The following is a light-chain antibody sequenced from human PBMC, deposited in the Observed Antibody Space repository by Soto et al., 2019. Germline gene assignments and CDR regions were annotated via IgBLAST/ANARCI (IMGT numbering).Light chain of an antibody. J-gene: IGKJ1*01. CDR1: QSVSSY. V-gene: IGKV3-11*01. CDR3: QQRSNWVT. Sequence: EIVLTQSPATLSLSPGERATLSCRASQSVSSYSAWYQQKPGQAPRLLIYDASNRATGIPARFSGSGSGTDFTLTISSLEPEDFAVYYCQQRSNWVTFGQGTKVEIK. CDR2: DAS.